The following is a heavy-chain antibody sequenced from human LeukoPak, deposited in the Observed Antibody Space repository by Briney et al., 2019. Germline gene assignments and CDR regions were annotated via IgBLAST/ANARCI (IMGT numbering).Heavy chain of an antibody. D-gene: IGHD3-9*01. Sequence: ASVKVSCKASGYTFTSYGISWVRQAPGHGLEWMGWISAYNGNTNYAQKLQGRVTMTTDTSTSTAYMELRSLRSDDTAVYYCARGPTYYDILTGYEFDPWGQGTLVTVSS. V-gene: IGHV1-18*01. CDR3: ARGPTYYDILTGYEFDP. CDR1: GYTFTSYG. CDR2: ISAYNGNT. J-gene: IGHJ5*02.